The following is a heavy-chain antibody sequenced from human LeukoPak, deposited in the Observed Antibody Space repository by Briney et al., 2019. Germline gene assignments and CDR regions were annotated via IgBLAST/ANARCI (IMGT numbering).Heavy chain of an antibody. CDR1: GFTFSTYG. Sequence: PGGSLRLSCAASGFTFSTYGMHWVRQAPGKGLEWVAFIRYDGSNIYYADSVKGRSTISRDNSKNTLYLQMNSLRAEGTAVYYCASAATWGQGTLVTVSS. J-gene: IGHJ5*02. V-gene: IGHV3-30*02. CDR3: ASAAT. D-gene: IGHD6-13*01. CDR2: IRYDGSNI.